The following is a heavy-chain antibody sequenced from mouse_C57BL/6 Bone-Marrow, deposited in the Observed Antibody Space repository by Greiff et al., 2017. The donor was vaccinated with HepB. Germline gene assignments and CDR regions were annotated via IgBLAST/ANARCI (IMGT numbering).Heavy chain of an antibody. D-gene: IGHD2-5*01. CDR2: IDPETGGT. J-gene: IGHJ2*01. CDR3: TRVDSNYPYYFDY. CDR1: GYTFTDYE. Sequence: QVQLKESGAELVRPGASVTLSCKASGYTFTDYEMHWVKQTPVHGLEWIGAIDPETGGTAYNQKFKGKAILTADKSSSTAYMELRSLTSEDSAVYYCTRVDSNYPYYFDYWGQGTTLTVSS. V-gene: IGHV1-15*01.